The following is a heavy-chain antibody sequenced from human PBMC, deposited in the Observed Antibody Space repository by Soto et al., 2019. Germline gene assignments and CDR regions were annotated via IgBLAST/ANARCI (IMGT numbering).Heavy chain of an antibody. Sequence: PSETLSITCTVSGGSISSYYWSWIRQPPGKGLEWIGYIYYSGSTNYNPSLKSRVTISVDTSKNQFSLKLSSVTAADTAVYYCARGEWSITMVRGVMDYYYGMDVWGQGTTVT. D-gene: IGHD3-10*01. V-gene: IGHV4-59*01. J-gene: IGHJ6*02. CDR2: IYYSGST. CDR3: ARGEWSITMVRGVMDYYYGMDV. CDR1: GGSISSYY.